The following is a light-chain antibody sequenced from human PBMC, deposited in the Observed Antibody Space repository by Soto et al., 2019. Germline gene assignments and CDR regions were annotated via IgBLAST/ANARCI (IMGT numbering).Light chain of an antibody. Sequence: DIVMTQSPDSLTVSLGERATINCKASQPVLRSSNNKNHLAWYQQKPTQSPKMLISWASTRESGVPDRFSGSGSGTEFTLTISSLQAEDAAVYYCQQNYDVPVTFGQGTRLEIK. CDR2: WAS. CDR1: QPVLRSSNNKNH. J-gene: IGKJ5*01. CDR3: QQNYDVPVT. V-gene: IGKV4-1*01.